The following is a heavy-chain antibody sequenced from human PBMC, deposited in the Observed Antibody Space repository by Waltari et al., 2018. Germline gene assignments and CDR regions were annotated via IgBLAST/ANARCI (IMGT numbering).Heavy chain of an antibody. CDR2: IYYSGST. CDR3: ARDRPMGQGPVYYYYYYMDV. J-gene: IGHJ6*03. V-gene: IGHV4-39*07. CDR1: GGSISSISQY. D-gene: IGHD1-26*01. Sequence: QLQLQEPGPGLVQPSATLSLTCTVPGGSISSISQYWGRIGQPPGKGLEWIGSIYYSGSTYYNPSLKSRVTISVDTSKNQFSLKLSSVTAADTAVYYCARDRPMGQGPVYYYYYYMDVWGKGTTVTISS.